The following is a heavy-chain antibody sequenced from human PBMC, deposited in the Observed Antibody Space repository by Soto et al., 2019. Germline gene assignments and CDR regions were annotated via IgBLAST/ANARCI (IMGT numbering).Heavy chain of an antibody. CDR3: ARDPRLGYCSSTSCFVSQLLFDY. J-gene: IGHJ4*02. Sequence: GGSLRLSCAASGFTFSSYSMNWVRQAPGKGLEWVSYISSSSSTIYYADSVKGRFTISRDNAKNSLYLQMNSLGAEDTAVYYCARDPRLGYCSSTSCFVSQLLFDYWGQGTLVTVSS. V-gene: IGHV3-48*01. D-gene: IGHD2-2*01. CDR1: GFTFSSYS. CDR2: ISSSSSTI.